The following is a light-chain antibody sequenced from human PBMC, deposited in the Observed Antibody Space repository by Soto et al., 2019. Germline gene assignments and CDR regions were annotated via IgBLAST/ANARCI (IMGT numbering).Light chain of an antibody. CDR1: ESVYSY. CDR3: QQYNNWPYT. V-gene: IGKV3-15*01. Sequence: EIVMTQSPVTLSVSPGDRAALSCRASESVYSYLAWYQQQPGQPPRLLIYDASTRATGVPARFSGSGSGTEFTLTISSLQSEDFAVYYCQQYNNWPYTFGQGTNVDIK. J-gene: IGKJ2*01. CDR2: DAS.